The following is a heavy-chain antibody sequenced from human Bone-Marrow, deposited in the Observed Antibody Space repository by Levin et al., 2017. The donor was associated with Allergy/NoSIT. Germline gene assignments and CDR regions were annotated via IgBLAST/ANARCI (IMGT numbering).Heavy chain of an antibody. CDR2: ISYDGSNE. CDR1: GFNFHTFS. CDR3: ARRDFWSESYRFEAKDDAFDT. Sequence: GGSLRLSCAASGFNFHTFSMHWVRQAPNKGLEWLAVISYDGSNEFYADSVKGRLSISRDNSKATVSLQMSSLRPEDTAVYYCARRDFWSESYRFEAKDDAFDTWGQGTVVVVSS. J-gene: IGHJ3*02. D-gene: IGHD3-3*01. V-gene: IGHV3-30-3*01.